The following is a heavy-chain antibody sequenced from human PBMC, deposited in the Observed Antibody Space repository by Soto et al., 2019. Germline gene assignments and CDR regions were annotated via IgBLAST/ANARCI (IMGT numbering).Heavy chain of an antibody. V-gene: IGHV4-61*01. D-gene: IGHD2-2*01. CDR2: IYYSGST. CDR1: GGSVSSVSYY. J-gene: IGHJ5*02. Sequence: SETLSLTCTVSGGSVSSVSYYWSWIRQPPGKGLEWIGYIYYSGSTNYNPSLKSRVTMSVDTSKNQFSLKLSSVTAADTAVYYCARYCSSVTCQGFDHWGNGTLGIVYS. CDR3: ARYCSSVTCQGFDH.